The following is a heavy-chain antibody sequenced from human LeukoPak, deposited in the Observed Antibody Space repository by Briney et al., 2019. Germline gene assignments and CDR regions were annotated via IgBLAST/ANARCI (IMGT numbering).Heavy chain of an antibody. J-gene: IGHJ6*03. CDR3: ARLIAFNDYYYMDV. V-gene: IGHV4-61*02. CDR1: GGSISSGSYY. Sequence: SQTLSLTCTVSGGSISSGSYYWSWIRQPAGKGLEWIGRIYTSGSTNYNPSLKSRVTISVDTSKNQFSLKLSSVTAADTAVYYCARLIAFNDYYYMDVWAKGPRSPSP. D-gene: IGHD3-3*02. CDR2: IYTSGST.